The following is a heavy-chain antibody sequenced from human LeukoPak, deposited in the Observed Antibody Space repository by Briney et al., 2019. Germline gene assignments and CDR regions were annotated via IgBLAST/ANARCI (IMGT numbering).Heavy chain of an antibody. CDR1: GFTFSSYE. J-gene: IGHJ5*02. CDR2: ISSSGSTK. V-gene: IGHV3-48*03. D-gene: IGHD6-6*01. CDR3: ARTRQTIAARTENWFDP. Sequence: PGGSLRLSCAASGFTFSSYEMNWVRQAPGKGLEWVSYISSSGSTKYYADSVKGRFTISRDNAKNSLYLQMNSLRAEDTAVYYCARTRQTIAARTENWFDPWGQGTLVTVSS.